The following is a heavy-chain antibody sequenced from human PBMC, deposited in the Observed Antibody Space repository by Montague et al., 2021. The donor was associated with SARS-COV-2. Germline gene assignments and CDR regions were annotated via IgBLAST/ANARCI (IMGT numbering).Heavy chain of an antibody. V-gene: IGHV4-34*01. Sequence: SETLSLTCAVHGGSFSTYSWKWIRQPPGKGLEWIGEIHHGGSTNYNPSLKSRVTISADTSKNQLSLKLTSVAAADTAVYYCARLGDGVVPSPILGVGPYYSYYYMDVWGKGTTVTVSS. CDR2: IHHGGST. D-gene: IGHD3-10*01. CDR1: GGSFSTYS. J-gene: IGHJ6*03. CDR3: ARLGDGVVPSPILGVGPYYSYYYMDV.